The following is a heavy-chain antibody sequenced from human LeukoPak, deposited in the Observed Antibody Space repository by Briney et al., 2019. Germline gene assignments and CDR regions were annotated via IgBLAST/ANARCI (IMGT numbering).Heavy chain of an antibody. CDR3: ARGRHYYDRAYYYYGMDV. V-gene: IGHV4-34*01. J-gene: IGHJ6*02. CDR2: INHSGST. Sequence: PSETLSLTCAVYGGSFSGYYWSWIRQPPGKGLEWIGEINHSGSTNYNPSLKSRVTISVDTSKNQFSLKLSSVTAADTAVYYCARGRHYYDRAYYYYGMDVWGQGTTVTVSS. CDR1: GGSFSGYY. D-gene: IGHD3-22*01.